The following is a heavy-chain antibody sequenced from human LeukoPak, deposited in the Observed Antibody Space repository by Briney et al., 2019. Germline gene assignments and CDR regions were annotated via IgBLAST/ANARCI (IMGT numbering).Heavy chain of an antibody. J-gene: IGHJ4*02. D-gene: IGHD5-18*01. Sequence: SETLSLTCTVSGYSISSGYYWGWIRQPPGQGREDIGSIYHSGSTSYNPSLKSGVTISVDTSKNQFSLELSSVTATDTAVYHCARIGAWIQLGYFDYWGQGTLVTVSS. V-gene: IGHV4-38-2*02. CDR1: GYSISSGYY. CDR3: ARIGAWIQLGYFDY. CDR2: IYHSGST.